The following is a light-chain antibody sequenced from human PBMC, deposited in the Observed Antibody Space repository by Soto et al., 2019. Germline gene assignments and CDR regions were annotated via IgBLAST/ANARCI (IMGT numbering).Light chain of an antibody. CDR1: SGHSSYA. CDR2: VNNDGSH. CDR3: QTWGSATVV. Sequence: QSVLTQSPSASASLGASVKLTCTLSSGHSSYAIAWHQQQPEKGPRYLMKVNNDGSHNKGDGIPDRFSGSSSGAERYLTISSLQSEDEADYYCQTWGSATVVFGGGTKLTVL. V-gene: IGLV4-69*01. J-gene: IGLJ2*01.